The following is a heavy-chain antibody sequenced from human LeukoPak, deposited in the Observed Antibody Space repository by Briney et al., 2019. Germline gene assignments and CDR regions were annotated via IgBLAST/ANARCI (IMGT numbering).Heavy chain of an antibody. CDR3: AKDLGYTSGWSDY. Sequence: GSLRLSCAASGFIFSNYAMSWVRQAPGKGLEWVSGISGSGGSIYYADSVKGRFTISRDNSKNTLYLQMNSLRAEDTAVYYCAKDLGYTSGWSDYWGQGTLVTVSS. CDR1: GFIFSNYA. D-gene: IGHD6-19*01. CDR2: ISGSGGSI. J-gene: IGHJ4*02. V-gene: IGHV3-23*01.